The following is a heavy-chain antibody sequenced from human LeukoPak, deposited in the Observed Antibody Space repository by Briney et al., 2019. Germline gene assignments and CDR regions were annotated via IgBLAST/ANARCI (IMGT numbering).Heavy chain of an antibody. CDR3: ARDFRVTTEYNWFDP. J-gene: IGHJ5*02. CDR2: INPNSGGT. Sequence: SVTVSCKASGYTFTGYYLHWVRQAPGQGLEWMGWINPNSGGTNYAQKFQGRVTMTRDTSISTAYMELRRLKSDDTAVYYCARDFRVTTEYNWFDPWGQGTLVTVSS. CDR1: GYTFTGYY. D-gene: IGHD3-3*01. V-gene: IGHV1-2*02.